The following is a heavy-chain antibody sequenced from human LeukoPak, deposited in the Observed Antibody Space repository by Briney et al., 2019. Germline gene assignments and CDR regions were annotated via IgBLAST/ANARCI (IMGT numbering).Heavy chain of an antibody. J-gene: IGHJ4*02. Sequence: GASLRLSCAASGFTFWNYAMSWVRQAPGKGLEWVSAISGSGGSTYYADSVKGRFTISRDNSKNTLFLQMNSLRAEDTAVYYCAKDQYGGNSGGYFDYWGPGTLVTVSS. D-gene: IGHD4-23*01. CDR3: AKDQYGGNSGGYFDY. CDR2: ISGSGGST. V-gene: IGHV3-23*01. CDR1: GFTFWNYA.